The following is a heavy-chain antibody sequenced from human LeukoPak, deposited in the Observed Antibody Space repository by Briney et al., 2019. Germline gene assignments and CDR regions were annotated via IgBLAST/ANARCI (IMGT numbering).Heavy chain of an antibody. D-gene: IGHD5-12*01. J-gene: IGHJ4*02. Sequence: GASVKVSRKASGYTFTGYYMHWVRQAPGQGLEWMGWINPNSGGTNYAQKFQGRVTMTRDTSISTAYMELSSLRSEDTAVYYCASSRDPLLATFDYWGQGALVTVSS. CDR3: ASSRDPLLATFDY. CDR1: GYTFTGYY. V-gene: IGHV1-2*02. CDR2: INPNSGGT.